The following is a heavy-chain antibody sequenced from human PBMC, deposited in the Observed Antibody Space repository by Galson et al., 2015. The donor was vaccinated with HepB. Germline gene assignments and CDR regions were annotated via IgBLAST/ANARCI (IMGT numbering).Heavy chain of an antibody. CDR2: TYYRSKWYN. CDR3: TRDSFYDNTGYPVPRNFGVDV. Sequence: CAISGDSVSSSTAAWNWIRQSPSRGLEWLGRTYYRSKWYNDYAVSVKSRITINPDTSKNQFSLQLSSVTPDDTAVYYCTRDSFYDNTGYPVPRNFGVDVWGKGTTATVSS. CDR1: GDSVSSSTAA. V-gene: IGHV6-1*01. D-gene: IGHD3-22*01. J-gene: IGHJ6*04.